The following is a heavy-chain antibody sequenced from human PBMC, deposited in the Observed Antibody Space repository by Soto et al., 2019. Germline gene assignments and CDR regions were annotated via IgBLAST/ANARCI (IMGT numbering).Heavy chain of an antibody. J-gene: IGHJ4*02. Sequence: ETLSLTCTVSGGSISSSSYYWGWIRQPPGKGLEWIGSIYYSGSTYYNPSLKSRVTISVDTSKNQFSLKLSSVTAADTAVYYCARAPETPSILGVALPYFFDYWGQGALVTVSS. V-gene: IGHV4-39*07. CDR2: IYYSGST. D-gene: IGHD3-3*01. CDR1: GGSISSSSYY. CDR3: ARAPETPSILGVALPYFFDY.